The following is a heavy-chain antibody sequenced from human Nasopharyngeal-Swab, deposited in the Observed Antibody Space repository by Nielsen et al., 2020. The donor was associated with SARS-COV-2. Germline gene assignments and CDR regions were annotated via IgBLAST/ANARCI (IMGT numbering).Heavy chain of an antibody. CDR1: GDSIAYSTFY. D-gene: IGHD6-13*01. J-gene: IGHJ4*02. Sequence: GSLRLSCTVSGDSIAYSTFYWGWIRQTPGKGLEWIGTIYYNGSTYQNPSLKSRLPISVDKSKNQFSLHLSSVTAADTAFYYCVRSSSWYYFDYWAQGTHVTVAS. V-gene: IGHV4-39*01. CDR2: IYYNGST. CDR3: VRSSSWYYFDY.